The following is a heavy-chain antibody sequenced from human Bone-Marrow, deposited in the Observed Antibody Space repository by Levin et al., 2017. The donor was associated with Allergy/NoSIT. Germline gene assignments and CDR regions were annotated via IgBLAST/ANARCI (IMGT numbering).Heavy chain of an antibody. CDR3: ARTIEVSTIFGILTPKNWFDP. D-gene: IGHD3-3*01. CDR2: ISDSGNT. CDR1: GGSISSGTHY. V-gene: IGHV4-39*07. J-gene: IGHJ5*02. Sequence: PSETLSLTCTVSGGSISSGTHYWGWIRQPPGKGLEWIVTISDSGNTYHNPSLTSRVTISVDTSRNQVSLNLTSVTAADTAVYYCARTIEVSTIFGILTPKNWFDPWGRGTLVTVSS.